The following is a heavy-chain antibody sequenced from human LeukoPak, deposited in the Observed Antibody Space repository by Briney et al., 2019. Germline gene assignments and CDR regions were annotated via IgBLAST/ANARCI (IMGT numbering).Heavy chain of an antibody. Sequence: GASVKVSCKASGYIFTSYAISWVRQAPGQGLEWMGGIIPIFGTANYAQKFQGRVTITADESTSTAYMELSSLRSEDTAVYYCARVLYGYDSGLYYFDYWGQGTLVTVSS. CDR3: ARVLYGYDSGLYYFDY. CDR1: GYIFTSYA. D-gene: IGHD3-22*01. V-gene: IGHV1-69*13. CDR2: IIPIFGTA. J-gene: IGHJ4*02.